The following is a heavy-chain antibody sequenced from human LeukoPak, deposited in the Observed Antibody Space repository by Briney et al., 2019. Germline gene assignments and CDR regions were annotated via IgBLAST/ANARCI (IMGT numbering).Heavy chain of an antibody. CDR2: IRFDGKSN. V-gene: IGHV3-30*02. J-gene: IGHJ4*02. Sequence: GGSLRLSCAASGFTFSRFGMHWVRQAPGKGLDWVAFIRFDGKSNHYGDSVKGRFSISRDNYKNTLYLEMNSLRAEDTAVYYCASGQYSNYAYFDYWGQGTLVTVSS. D-gene: IGHD4-11*01. CDR1: GFTFSRFG. CDR3: ASGQYSNYAYFDY.